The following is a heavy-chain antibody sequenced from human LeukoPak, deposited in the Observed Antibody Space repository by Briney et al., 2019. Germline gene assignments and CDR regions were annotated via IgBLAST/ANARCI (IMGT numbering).Heavy chain of an antibody. Sequence: ASVKVSCKASGYTFTSYYMHWVRQAPGQGLEWMGIINPSGGSTSYAQKFQGRVTMTRDTSTNTAYMERRSLRSEETAVYYCARERAARPIPYYYSYGMDVWGQGTTVTVSS. D-gene: IGHD6-6*01. CDR3: ARERAARPIPYYYSYGMDV. J-gene: IGHJ6*02. CDR2: INPSGGST. CDR1: GYTFTSYY. V-gene: IGHV1-46*01.